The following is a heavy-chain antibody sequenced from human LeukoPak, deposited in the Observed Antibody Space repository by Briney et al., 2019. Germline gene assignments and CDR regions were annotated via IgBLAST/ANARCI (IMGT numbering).Heavy chain of an antibody. CDR1: GFTFSNYA. CDR3: AKGGSSWSEIDY. V-gene: IGHV3-23*01. Sequence: GGSLRLSCAASGFTFSNYAMSWVRQAPGKGLEWVSGISNSGGLTYYGDSVKGRFTISRDNSKDTLYMQMNSLRADDTALYYCAKGGSSWSEIDYWGQGTLVTVSS. J-gene: IGHJ4*02. CDR2: ISNSGGLT. D-gene: IGHD6-13*01.